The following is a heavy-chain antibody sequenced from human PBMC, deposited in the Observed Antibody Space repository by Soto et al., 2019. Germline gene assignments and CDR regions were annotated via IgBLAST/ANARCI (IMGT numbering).Heavy chain of an antibody. CDR3: SRDAVDRRGYYHYYYYGMDV. J-gene: IGHJ6*02. CDR1: GYTFTSYG. Sequence: QVQLVQSGAEVKKPGASVKVSCKASGYTFTSYGISWVRQAPGQGLEWMGWISAYNGNTKYAQKLQGRVTMTTDTSTSTAYMELRSLRSDDTAVYYCSRDAVDRRGYYHYYYYGMDVWGQGTTVTVSS. V-gene: IGHV1-18*01. CDR2: ISAYNGNT. D-gene: IGHD3-22*01.